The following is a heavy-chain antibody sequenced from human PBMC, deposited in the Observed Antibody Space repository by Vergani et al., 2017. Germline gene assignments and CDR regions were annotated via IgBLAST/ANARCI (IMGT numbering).Heavy chain of an antibody. D-gene: IGHD2-21*02. V-gene: IGHV4-39*01. CDR2: IYYSGST. Sequence: QLQLQESGPGLVKPSETLSLTCTVSGSSISSSSYYWGWIRQPPGKGLEWNGSIYYSGSTYYNPSLKSRVTISVDTSKNQFSLKLSSVTAADTAVYCCARHLAYCGGDCYPYYYGMDVWGQXS. J-gene: IGHJ6*02. CDR1: GSSISSSSYY. CDR3: ARHLAYCGGDCYPYYYGMDV.